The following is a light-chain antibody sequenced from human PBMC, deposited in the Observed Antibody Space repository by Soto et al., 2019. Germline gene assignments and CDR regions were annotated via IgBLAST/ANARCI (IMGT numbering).Light chain of an antibody. J-gene: IGKJ5*01. CDR3: QHRSNWPPG. Sequence: EVVLTQSPATLSLSPGERATLSCRASQSIGTFLAWYQQKPGQVPRLLIYDTSNRATGIPARFSGSGSGTDFFLSISSLAPEDFAVYYCQHRSNWPPGFGQGTRLEI. CDR2: DTS. CDR1: QSIGTF. V-gene: IGKV3-11*01.